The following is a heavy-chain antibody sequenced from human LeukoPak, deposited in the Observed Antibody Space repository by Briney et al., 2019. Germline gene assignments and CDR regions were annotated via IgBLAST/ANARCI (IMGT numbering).Heavy chain of an antibody. V-gene: IGHV3-23*01. D-gene: IGHD3-10*01. CDR1: GFTFSSYA. CDR3: AKHSTGVEC. CDR2: ISGSGGST. Sequence: GGSLSLSCPAFGFTFSSYAMSWFGRAQGKGLEWVSAISGSGGSTYYADSVKGRFTISRDNSKNTLYLQMNSLRAEDTAVYYCAKHSTGVECWGRGTLVTVSS. J-gene: IGHJ2*01.